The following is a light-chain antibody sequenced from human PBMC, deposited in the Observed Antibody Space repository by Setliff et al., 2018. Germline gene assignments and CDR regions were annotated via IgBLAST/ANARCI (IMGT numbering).Light chain of an antibody. CDR1: SSDVGGINH. Sequence: QSALTQPPSASGSPGQSVTISCTRTSSDVGGINHVSWYQQHPGKAPRLMIFEVSKRPSGVPDRFSGSKSGNTASLTVSGLQAEDEADYYCSSYAGNYIYVFGTGTKLTVL. J-gene: IGLJ1*01. V-gene: IGLV2-8*01. CDR3: SSYAGNYIYV. CDR2: EVS.